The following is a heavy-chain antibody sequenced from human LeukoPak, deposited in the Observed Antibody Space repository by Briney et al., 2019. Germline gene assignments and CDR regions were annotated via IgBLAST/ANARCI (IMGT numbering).Heavy chain of an antibody. CDR2: IYYSGSA. D-gene: IGHD6-19*01. J-gene: IGHJ5*02. CDR1: GDSISTITSY. Sequence: SETLSLTCTVSGDSISTITSYWAWIRQPPGKRLEWIGSIYYSGSAYYNPSLKSRVTISVDTSNNQFSLQLRSLTAADTAVYYRARWGRGAVATGHYNWFDPWGQGTLVTVSS. V-gene: IGHV4-39*01. CDR3: ARWGRGAVATGHYNWFDP.